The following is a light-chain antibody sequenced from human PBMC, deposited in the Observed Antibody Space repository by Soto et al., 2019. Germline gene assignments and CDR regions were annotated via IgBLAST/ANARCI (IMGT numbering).Light chain of an antibody. Sequence: DLQTTQSPSSVSASVGDRVTITCRASHDVSNCLAWYQQKPGRAPKLLIYAASRLQTGVPSRFSGSGSGTDFTLTIDSLQPEDVATYFCLQSRSFPLFTFGPGTKVHIK. CDR1: HDVSNC. CDR2: AAS. V-gene: IGKV1-12*01. J-gene: IGKJ3*01. CDR3: LQSRSFPLFT.